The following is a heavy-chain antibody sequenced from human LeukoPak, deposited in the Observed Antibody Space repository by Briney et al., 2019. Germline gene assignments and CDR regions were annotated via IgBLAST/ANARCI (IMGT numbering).Heavy chain of an antibody. V-gene: IGHV3-23*01. CDR3: APNRPGSGFYYYYMDL. D-gene: IGHD3-10*01. CDR1: GFTFSSYA. Sequence: GGSLRLSCAASGFTFSSYAMSWVRQAPGKGLEWVSAISGSGGSTYYADSVKGRFTISRDNSKNTLYLQINSLRADDTAVYYCAPNRPGSGFYYYYMDLWGKGTTVTVSS. J-gene: IGHJ6*03. CDR2: ISGSGGST.